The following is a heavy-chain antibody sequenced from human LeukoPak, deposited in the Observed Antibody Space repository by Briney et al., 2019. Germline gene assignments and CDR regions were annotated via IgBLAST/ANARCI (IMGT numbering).Heavy chain of an antibody. Sequence: ASVTVSCKASGYTFTRYGISWVRQAPGQGLEWMGWISAYNGNTNSAQKLQGRVTMTTDTSTSTAYMELRSLRSDDTAVYYCARARYIPTERGDDASDIWGQGTVVTVSS. D-gene: IGHD1-1*01. V-gene: IGHV1-18*01. CDR2: ISAYNGNT. J-gene: IGHJ3*02. CDR1: GYTFTRYG. CDR3: ARARYIPTERGDDASDI.